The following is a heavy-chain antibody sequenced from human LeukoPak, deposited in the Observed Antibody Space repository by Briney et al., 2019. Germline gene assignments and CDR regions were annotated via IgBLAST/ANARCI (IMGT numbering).Heavy chain of an antibody. CDR1: GFTFGDYA. CDR3: TRDLRSSSWFIDY. CDR2: IRSKAYGGTT. V-gene: IGHV3-49*03. Sequence: PGGSLRLSCTASGFTFGDYAMSWFRQAPGKGLEWVGFIRSKAYGGTTEYAASVKGRFTISRDDSESIAYLQMNSLKTEDTAVYYCTRDLRSSSWFIDYWGQGTLVTVSS. J-gene: IGHJ4*02. D-gene: IGHD6-13*01.